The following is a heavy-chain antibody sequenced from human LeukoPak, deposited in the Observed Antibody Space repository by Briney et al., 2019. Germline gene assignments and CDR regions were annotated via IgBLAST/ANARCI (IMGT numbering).Heavy chain of an antibody. D-gene: IGHD1-26*01. J-gene: IGHJ4*02. CDR1: GFTFSTYA. Sequence: GGSLRLTCSASGFTFSTYAMHWVRQAPGKGLEFVSAISTNGGSTYYADSVKGRFTISRDNSKNTLYLQMSSLTAEDTAVYYCVRNIRGSHGDDYWGQGTLVTVSS. CDR3: VRNIRGSHGDDY. V-gene: IGHV3-64D*06. CDR2: ISTNGGST.